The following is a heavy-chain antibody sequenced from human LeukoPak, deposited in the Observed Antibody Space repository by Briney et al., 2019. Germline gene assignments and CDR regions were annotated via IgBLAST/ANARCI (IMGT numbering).Heavy chain of an antibody. CDR3: ARDGNFDY. CDR1: GYTFTDHY. CDR2: INPNSGAT. V-gene: IGHV1-2*02. J-gene: IGHJ4*02. Sequence: GASVKVSCKSFGYTFTDHYMHWVRQAPGQGLEWMGWINPNSGATNSAQKFQGRVTMTRDTSISTAYMELSRLRSDDTAMYYCARDGNFDYWGQGTLVTVSS. D-gene: IGHD1-26*01.